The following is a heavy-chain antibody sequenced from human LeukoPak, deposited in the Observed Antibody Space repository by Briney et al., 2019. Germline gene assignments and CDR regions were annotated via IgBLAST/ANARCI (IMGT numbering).Heavy chain of an antibody. V-gene: IGHV4-59*01. CDR2: IYYSGST. CDR1: GGSISSYY. J-gene: IGHJ5*02. CDR3: ARISSYSSGWYKFDP. D-gene: IGHD6-19*01. Sequence: SETLSLTCTVSGGSISSYYWSWLRQPPGKGLEWIGYIYYSGSTNYNPSLKSRVTISVDTSNNQFSLKLSSVTAADTAVYYCARISSYSSGWYKFDPWGQGTLVTVSS.